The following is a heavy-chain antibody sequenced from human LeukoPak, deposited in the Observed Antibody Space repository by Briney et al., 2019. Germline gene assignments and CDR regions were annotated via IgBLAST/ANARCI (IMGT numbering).Heavy chain of an antibody. CDR3: ARDRYSSGWYKPDDAFDI. V-gene: IGHV4-59*01. Sequence: SETLSLTCTVSGGSISSYYWSWIRQPPGKGLEWIGYIYYSGSTNYNPSLKSRVTISVDTSKNQFSLKLSSVTAADTAVYYCARDRYSSGWYKPDDAFDIWGQGTMVTVSS. J-gene: IGHJ3*02. CDR2: IYYSGST. CDR1: GGSISSYY. D-gene: IGHD6-19*01.